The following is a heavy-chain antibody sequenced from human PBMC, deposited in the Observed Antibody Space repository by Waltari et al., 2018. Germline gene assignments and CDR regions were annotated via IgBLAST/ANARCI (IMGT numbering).Heavy chain of an antibody. CDR1: GGSFSGYY. Sequence: QVQLQQWGAGLLKPSETLSLTFAVSGGSFSGYYWSWIRQPPGKGLEWIGEINHSGSTNYNPSLKSRVTISVDTSKNEFSLKLSSVTAADTAVYYCARGTTGWLQSWVDYWGQGTLVTVSS. J-gene: IGHJ4*02. CDR2: INHSGST. CDR3: ARGTTGWLQSWVDY. V-gene: IGHV4-34*01. D-gene: IGHD4-17*01.